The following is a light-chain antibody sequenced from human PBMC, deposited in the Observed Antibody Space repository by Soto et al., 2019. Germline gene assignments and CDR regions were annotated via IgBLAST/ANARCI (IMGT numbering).Light chain of an antibody. CDR2: AAS. J-gene: IGKJ5*01. CDR1: QRISYY. CDR3: QQSYSTPFT. Sequence: EIKMTQSASSLSASVGDRVTITCRASQRISYYLNWFQQKPGRAPKLLIYAASSLEAGVPSRYSGSGSGTDFTLTISSLQPEDFATYYCQQSYSTPFTFGQGTRLEI. V-gene: IGKV1-39*01.